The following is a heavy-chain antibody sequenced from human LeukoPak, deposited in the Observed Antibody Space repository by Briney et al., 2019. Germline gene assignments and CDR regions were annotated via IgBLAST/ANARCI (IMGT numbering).Heavy chain of an antibody. Sequence: SETLSLTCTVSGGSISSYYWSWIRQPPGKGLEWIGYIYYSGSTNYNPSLKSRVTISVGTSKNQFSLKLSSVTAADTAVYYCARLTYDSSTYRYYFDCWGQGTLLTVSS. CDR1: GGSISSYY. D-gene: IGHD3-22*01. V-gene: IGHV4-59*08. CDR2: IYYSGST. J-gene: IGHJ4*02. CDR3: ARLTYDSSTYRYYFDC.